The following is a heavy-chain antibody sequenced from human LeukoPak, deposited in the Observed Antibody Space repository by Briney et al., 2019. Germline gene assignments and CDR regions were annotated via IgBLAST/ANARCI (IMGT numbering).Heavy chain of an antibody. J-gene: IGHJ4*02. CDR1: GGSISSYY. Sequence: SETLSLTCTVYGGSISSYYWSWIRQPPGKGLEWIGYIYYSGSTNYNPSLKSRVTISVGTSKNQFSLKLSSVTAADTAVYYCARQTGQWLVSYYFDYWGQGTLVTVSS. V-gene: IGHV4-59*08. CDR3: ARQTGQWLVSYYFDY. CDR2: IYYSGST. D-gene: IGHD6-19*01.